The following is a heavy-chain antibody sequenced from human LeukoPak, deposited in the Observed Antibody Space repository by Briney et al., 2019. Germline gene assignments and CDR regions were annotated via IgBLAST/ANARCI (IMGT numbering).Heavy chain of an antibody. D-gene: IGHD2-15*01. CDR3: ARGHQGCSGGSCYPAFDC. CDR1: GLNFRSYG. V-gene: IGHV3-23*01. Sequence: GGSLRLSCAACGLNFRSYGMNWVRQAPGKGVEGGSGISGRGGSTEYADSVKGRFTIYRDNSKNTLYLQMDSLRVEDTAVYYCARGHQGCSGGSCYPAFDCWGQGTLVTVSS. J-gene: IGHJ4*02. CDR2: ISGRGGST.